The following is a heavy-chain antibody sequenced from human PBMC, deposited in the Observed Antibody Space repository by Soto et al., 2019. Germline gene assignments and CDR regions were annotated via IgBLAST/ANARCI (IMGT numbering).Heavy chain of an antibody. CDR2: ISAYNGNT. Sequence: VSVKVSCKASGYTFTTYGISWVRQAPGQGLEWMGWISAYNGNTNYAQNLQGRVTMTTDTSTSTAYMELRSLRSDDTAVYYCARWYTAMLGEYYLDFWGQGTLVTVSS. D-gene: IGHD3-16*01. CDR3: ARWYTAMLGEYYLDF. V-gene: IGHV1-18*01. J-gene: IGHJ4*02. CDR1: GYTFTTYG.